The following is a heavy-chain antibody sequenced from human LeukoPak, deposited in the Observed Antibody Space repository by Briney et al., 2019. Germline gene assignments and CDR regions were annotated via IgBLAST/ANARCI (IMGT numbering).Heavy chain of an antibody. Sequence: GGSLRLSCAASGFTVSSNYMSWVRQAPGKGLEWVSVIYSGGSTYYADSVKGRFTISRDNSKNTLYLQMNSLRAEDTAVYYCASGIVGATWFDYWGQGTLVTVSS. CDR1: GFTVSSNY. CDR3: ASGIVGATWFDY. CDR2: IYSGGST. D-gene: IGHD1-26*01. V-gene: IGHV3-66*02. J-gene: IGHJ4*02.